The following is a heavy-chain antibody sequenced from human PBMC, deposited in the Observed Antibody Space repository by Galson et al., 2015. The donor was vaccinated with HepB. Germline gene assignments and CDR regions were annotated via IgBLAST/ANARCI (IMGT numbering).Heavy chain of an antibody. CDR2: IDPGDSDT. D-gene: IGHD3-3*01. Sequence: QSGAEVKKPGESLKISCKGSGYSFTNYWIAWVRQMPGKGLEWMGIIDPGDSDTRYSPSFEGQVTISADKSISTAYLQWSSLKASDTAMYYCARHGGGPSWYFYGMDVWGQGTTVTVPS. J-gene: IGHJ6*02. CDR3: ARHGGGPSWYFYGMDV. V-gene: IGHV5-51*01. CDR1: GYSFTNYW.